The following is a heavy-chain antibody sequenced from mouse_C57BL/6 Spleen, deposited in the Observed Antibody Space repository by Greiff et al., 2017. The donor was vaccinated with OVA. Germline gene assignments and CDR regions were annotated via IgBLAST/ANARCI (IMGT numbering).Heavy chain of an antibody. J-gene: IGHJ2*01. CDR1: GFSLTSYA. V-gene: IGHV2-9-1*01. Sequence: VQLVESGPGLVAPSQSLSITCTVSGFSLTSYAISWVRQPPGKGLEWLGVIWPGGGTTYNSALKSRLSISKDNSKSQVFLKRNSLQTDDTARYYCARNPARGYFDYWGQGTTLTVSS. CDR2: IWPGGGT. CDR3: ARNPARGYFDY.